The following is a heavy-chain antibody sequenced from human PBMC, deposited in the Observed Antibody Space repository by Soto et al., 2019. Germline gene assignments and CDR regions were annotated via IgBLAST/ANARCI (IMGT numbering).Heavy chain of an antibody. CDR1: GFTFSSDW. CDR3: ARESYGPNY. D-gene: IGHD1-26*01. CDR2: IKQDGSEK. V-gene: IGHV3-7*01. Sequence: GXSLRLSCAASGFTFSSDWMSWVRQAPVKGLEWVANIKQDGSEKYYVDSVKGRFTISRDNAKNSLYLQMNSLRAEDTAVYYCARESYGPNYWGQGTLVTVSS. J-gene: IGHJ4*02.